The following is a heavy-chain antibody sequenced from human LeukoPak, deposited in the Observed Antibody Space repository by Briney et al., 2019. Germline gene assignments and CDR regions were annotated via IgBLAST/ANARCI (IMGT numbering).Heavy chain of an antibody. V-gene: IGHV3-33*01. CDR2: IWYDGSNK. CDR1: GFTFSSYG. CDR3: ARVQEILWFGELLERGAFDI. J-gene: IGHJ3*02. D-gene: IGHD3-10*01. Sequence: PGGSLRLSCAAPGFTFSSYGMHWVRQAPGKGLEWVAVIWYDGSNKYYADSVKGRFTISRDNSKNTLYLQMNSLRAEDTAVYYCARVQEILWFGELLERGAFDIWGQGTMVTVSS.